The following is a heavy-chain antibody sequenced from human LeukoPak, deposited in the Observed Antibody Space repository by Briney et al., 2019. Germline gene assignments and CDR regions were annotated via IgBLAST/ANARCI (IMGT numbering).Heavy chain of an antibody. J-gene: IGHJ4*02. V-gene: IGHV3-7*01. CDR1: GFTFSSYW. D-gene: IGHD3-16*01. Sequence: GGSLRLSCAASGFTFSSYWMSWVRQAPGKGLEWVANIKQDGSEKYYVDSVKGRFTISRDDAKNSLYLQMNSLRAEDTAVYYCARERGGILFDYWGQGTLVTVSS. CDR3: ARERGGILFDY. CDR2: IKQDGSEK.